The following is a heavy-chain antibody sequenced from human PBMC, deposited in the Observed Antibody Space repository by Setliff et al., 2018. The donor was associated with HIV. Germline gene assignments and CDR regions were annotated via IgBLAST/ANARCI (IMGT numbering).Heavy chain of an antibody. V-gene: IGHV4-39*01. J-gene: IGHJ4*02. Sequence: SETLSLTCTVSGGSISSNNYYWGWIRQPPGKGLEWIGSINYSGSTYQNPSLKSRVTISVDTSRNQYSLKLSSVTAADTAVYYCARLAASIAARRRFDYWGQGTLVTVSS. CDR1: GGSISSNNYY. CDR2: INYSGST. CDR3: ARLAASIAARRRFDY. D-gene: IGHD6-6*01.